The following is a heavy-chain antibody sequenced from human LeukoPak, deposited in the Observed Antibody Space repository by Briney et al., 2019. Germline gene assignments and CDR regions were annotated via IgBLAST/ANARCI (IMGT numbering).Heavy chain of an antibody. J-gene: IGHJ3*02. CDR1: GYIFTSFW. V-gene: IGHV5-51*01. CDR2: IYPGDSDT. Sequence: GESLKIFCKGSGYIFTSFWIGWVRQIPGKGLEGMGIIYPGDSDTRYSPSFQGQVTISADMSISTAYLQWSSLKATDTAMYYCTSRGYYESSGYYHDAFDIWGQGTMVTVS. CDR3: TSRGYYESSGYYHDAFDI. D-gene: IGHD3-22*01.